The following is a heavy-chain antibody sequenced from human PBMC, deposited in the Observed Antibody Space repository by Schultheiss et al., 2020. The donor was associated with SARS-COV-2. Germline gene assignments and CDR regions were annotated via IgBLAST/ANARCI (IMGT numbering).Heavy chain of an antibody. J-gene: IGHJ6*03. CDR3: ARDPSLGYYMDV. V-gene: IGHV4-59*12. Sequence: SETLSLTCTVSGGSISSYYWSWIRQPPGKGLEWIGYIYYSGSTNYNPSLKSRVTMSVDTSKNQFSLKLSSVTAADTAVYYCARDPSLGYYMDVWGKGTTVTVSS. D-gene: IGHD3-16*01. CDR2: IYYSGST. CDR1: GGSISSYY.